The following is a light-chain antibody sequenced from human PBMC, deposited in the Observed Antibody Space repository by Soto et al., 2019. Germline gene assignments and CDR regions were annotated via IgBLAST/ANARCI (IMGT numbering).Light chain of an antibody. CDR3: QQSYSTLFT. CDR2: AAS. V-gene: IGKV1-27*01. CDR1: QAIGNY. Sequence: DIQVAQFPSSLSASVGDRVTITCRASQAIGNYLAWYQQKPGKVPKLLIYAASTLQSGVPSRFSGSRSGTDFTLTVSSLQPEDVATYYCQQSYSTLFTFGPGTKVDIK. J-gene: IGKJ3*01.